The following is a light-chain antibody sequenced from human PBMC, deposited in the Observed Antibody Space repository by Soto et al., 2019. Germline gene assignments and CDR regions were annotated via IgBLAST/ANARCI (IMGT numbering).Light chain of an antibody. J-gene: IGKJ3*01. CDR3: QQPASCPFT. CDR1: QPIKTW. Sequence: DIQLTQSPASVSAAVGDRINISGRASQPIKTWLAWYQQKPGKGPKLLIYTASTLYTGVPSRFIGIRSGTDYTLTISSLPPEDAAIYTCQQPASCPFTLVPGAKV. CDR2: TAS. V-gene: IGKV1-12*02.